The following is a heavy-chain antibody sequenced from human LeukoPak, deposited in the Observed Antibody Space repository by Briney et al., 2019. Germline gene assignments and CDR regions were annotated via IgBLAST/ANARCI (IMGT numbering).Heavy chain of an antibody. J-gene: IGHJ3*02. D-gene: IGHD6-19*01. CDR1: GGSISSGGYY. CDR3: ARSISSGWYDAFDI. CDR2: IYYSGST. V-gene: IGHV4-31*03. Sequence: PSQTLSLTCTVSGGSISSGGYYWSWIRQPPGKGLEWIGYIYYSGSTYYNPSLKSRVTISVDTSKNQFSLKLSSVTAADTAVYYCARSISSGWYDAFDIWGQGTMVTVSS.